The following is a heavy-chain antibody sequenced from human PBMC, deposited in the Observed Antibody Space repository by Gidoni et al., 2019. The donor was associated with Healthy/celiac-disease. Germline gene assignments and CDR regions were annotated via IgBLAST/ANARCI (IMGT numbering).Heavy chain of an antibody. CDR1: GFTFDDYA. V-gene: IGHV3-9*01. D-gene: IGHD3-16*02. Sequence: EVQLVESGGGLVQPGRSLRLSWAASGFTFDDYAMTWVRQAPGKGLEWVSGISWNSGSIGYADSVKGRFTISRDNAKNSLYLQMNSLRAEDTALYYCAKGRPLGPELSLYRCYFDYWGQGTLVTVSS. CDR3: AKGRPLGPELSLYRCYFDY. J-gene: IGHJ4*02. CDR2: ISWNSGSI.